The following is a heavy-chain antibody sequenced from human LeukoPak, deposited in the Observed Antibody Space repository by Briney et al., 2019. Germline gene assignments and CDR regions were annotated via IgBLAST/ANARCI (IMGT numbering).Heavy chain of an antibody. D-gene: IGHD7-27*01. V-gene: IGHV5-51*01. CDR3: ARLDGSNWGSLSLDP. CDR1: GYSFTSYW. Sequence: GESLKISCKGSGYSFTSYWIGWVRQMPGKGLEWMGIIYPGDSDTRYSPSFQGQVTISADKSISTAYLQWSSLKASDTAMYYCARLDGSNWGSLSLDPSGQGTLVTVSS. J-gene: IGHJ5*02. CDR2: IYPGDSDT.